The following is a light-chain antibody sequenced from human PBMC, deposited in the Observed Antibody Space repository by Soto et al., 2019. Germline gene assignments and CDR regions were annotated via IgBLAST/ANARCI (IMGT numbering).Light chain of an antibody. CDR1: QNINAW. CDR3: QQANSFPRT. V-gene: IGKV1-12*01. Sequence: DIHITQSPSSLSVSVGDRVTITCRTSQNINAWLAWYQQRPGQAPKLLIYDASTVQSGVPSRFSGSGSGTDFTLTISSLQPEDFATYYCQQANSFPRTFGPGTKVDI. J-gene: IGKJ3*01. CDR2: DAS.